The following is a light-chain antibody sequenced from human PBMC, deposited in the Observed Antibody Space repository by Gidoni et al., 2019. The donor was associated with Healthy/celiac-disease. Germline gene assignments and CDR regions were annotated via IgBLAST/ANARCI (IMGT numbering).Light chain of an antibody. CDR1: SLRRYY. J-gene: IGLJ3*02. CDR3: NSRDSSGNHWV. CDR2: GEN. Sequence: SSELIQDPAVSVALGQTVRITCQGDSLRRYYASWYQQKPGQAPVLVIYGENNRPSGIPDRFSGSSSGSTASLTITGAQAEDEADYYCNSRDSSGNHWVFGGGTKLTVL. V-gene: IGLV3-19*01.